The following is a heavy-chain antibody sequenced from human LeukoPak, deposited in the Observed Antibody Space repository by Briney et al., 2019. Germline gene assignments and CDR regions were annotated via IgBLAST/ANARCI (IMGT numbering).Heavy chain of an antibody. Sequence: PGGSLRLSCAASGFTFSNYAMNWVRQAPGKGLEWVAVIADDGKDKHYVESVKGRFTISRDNSKNTPYLQMNSLRVEDTAVYYCARDRHIAAAGYYFDYWGQGTLVTVSS. CDR2: IADDGKDK. V-gene: IGHV3-30*04. CDR3: ARDRHIAAAGYYFDY. J-gene: IGHJ4*02. CDR1: GFTFSNYA. D-gene: IGHD6-25*01.